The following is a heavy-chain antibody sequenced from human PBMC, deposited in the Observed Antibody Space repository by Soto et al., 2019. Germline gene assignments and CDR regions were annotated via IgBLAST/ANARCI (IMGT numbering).Heavy chain of an antibody. CDR3: VHSPNVTVDH. D-gene: IGHD2-21*01. CDR1: GESFGGFY. CDR2: ISQTETT. J-gene: IGHJ4*01. V-gene: IGHV4-34*01. Sequence: ASETLSLICVVYGESFGGFYWSWVRQSPGKGLEWIGEISQTETTAYSPSLKSRVSISADTSKKQFSLTLTSVTAADTAVYYCVHSPNVTVDHWGHGTLVTVSS.